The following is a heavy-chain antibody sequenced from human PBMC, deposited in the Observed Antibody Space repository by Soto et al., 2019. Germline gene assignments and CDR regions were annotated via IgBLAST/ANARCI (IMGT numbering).Heavy chain of an antibody. D-gene: IGHD4-4*01. J-gene: IGHJ6*02. CDR2: ISSSGDYI. V-gene: IGHV3-21*01. CDR3: ARGSNHCQQGMDV. Sequence: GGSLRLSCAASGFGFSTFSINWVRQAPGKGLEWLSSISSSGDYIYYADSVKGRFTISIDNAKNSGFLQMDSLRADDPALYFRARGSNHCQQGMDVWGHGTAVTASS. CDR1: GFGFSTFS.